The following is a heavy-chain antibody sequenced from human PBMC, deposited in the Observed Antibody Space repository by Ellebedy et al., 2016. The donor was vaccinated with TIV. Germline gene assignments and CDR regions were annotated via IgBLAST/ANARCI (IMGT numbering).Heavy chain of an antibody. Sequence: GESLKISXAASGFIVSTNDVSWVRQAPAKGLEWVSVFYYDGSPYYADSVKGRFTVSRDNSKNTVYLQREGLRADDAAVYYCDGAYRRGGGGEFAHWGQGTLVTVSS. CDR1: GFIVSTND. V-gene: IGHV3-53*01. CDR3: DGAYRRGGGGEFAH. D-gene: IGHD3-16*01. J-gene: IGHJ1*01. CDR2: FYYDGSP.